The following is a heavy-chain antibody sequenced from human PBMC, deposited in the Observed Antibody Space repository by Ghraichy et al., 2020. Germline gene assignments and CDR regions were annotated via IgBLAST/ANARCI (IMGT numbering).Heavy chain of an antibody. CDR2: IYYSGST. CDR1: GGSISSTYY. V-gene: IGHV4-39*01. Sequence: SQTLSLTCTVPGGSISSTYYWGWIRQPPGKGLEWIGLIYYSGSTYYNPSLQSRVTISLDTSKNQFSLKLSSVTAADTALYYCARISDYGGYYFDYWGQGTLVTVST. J-gene: IGHJ4*02. CDR3: ARISDYGGYYFDY. D-gene: IGHD4-17*01.